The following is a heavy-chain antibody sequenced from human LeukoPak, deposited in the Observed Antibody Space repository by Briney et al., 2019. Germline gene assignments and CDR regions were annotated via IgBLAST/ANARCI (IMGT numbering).Heavy chain of an antibody. J-gene: IGHJ5*02. CDR2: IIPIFGTA. CDR1: GYTFTTYA. V-gene: IGHV1-69*06. Sequence: SVKVSCKASGYTFTTYAISWVRQAPGQGLEWMGGIIPIFGTANYAQKFQGRVTITADKSTSTAYMELSSLRSKDTAVYYCAREGGDYYDSSGYYLWGQGTLVTVSS. CDR3: AREGGDYYDSSGYYL. D-gene: IGHD3-22*01.